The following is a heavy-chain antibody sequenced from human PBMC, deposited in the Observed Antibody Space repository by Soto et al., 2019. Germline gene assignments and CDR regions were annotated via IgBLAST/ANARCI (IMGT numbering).Heavy chain of an antibody. J-gene: IGHJ3*02. V-gene: IGHV3-30-3*01. CDR2: ISYDGSNK. CDR3: ARDSTYCSGGSCLLNAFDI. Sequence: QVQLVESGGGVVQPGRSLRLSCAASGFTFSSYAMHWVRQAPGKGLEWVAVISYDGSNKYYVDSVKGRFTISRDNSKNTLYLQMNSLRAEDTAVYYCARDSTYCSGGSCLLNAFDIWGQGTMVTVSS. CDR1: GFTFSSYA. D-gene: IGHD2-15*01.